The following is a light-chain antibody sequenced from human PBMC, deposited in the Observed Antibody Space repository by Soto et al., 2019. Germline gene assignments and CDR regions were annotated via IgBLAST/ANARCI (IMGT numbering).Light chain of an antibody. V-gene: IGLV1-47*01. Sequence: QLVLTQPPSASGTPGQRVTISCSGSTSNIGTYSVYWFQHLPGTAPKLLIHSNSQRPSGVPDRFSGSKSATSASLAISGLRSEHEGDYYCAAWDDRLSGWVFGGGTKLTVL. CDR2: SNS. CDR1: TSNIGTYS. CDR3: AAWDDRLSGWV. J-gene: IGLJ3*02.